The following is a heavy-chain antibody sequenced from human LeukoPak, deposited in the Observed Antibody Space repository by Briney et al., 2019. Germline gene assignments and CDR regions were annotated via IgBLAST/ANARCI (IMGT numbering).Heavy chain of an antibody. J-gene: IGHJ6*02. CDR2: IGASGGST. Sequence: GGSLRLSCAASGFTFSDYILDWVRQAPGKGLEWVSGIGASGGSTAYADSVKGRFTVSRDNSNNTMYLQVNSLRAEDTALYYCAKNSMSRSWNYHYGMDVWGQGTTVLVSS. CDR3: AKNSMSRSWNYHYGMDV. V-gene: IGHV3-23*01. D-gene: IGHD6-13*01. CDR1: GFTFSDYI.